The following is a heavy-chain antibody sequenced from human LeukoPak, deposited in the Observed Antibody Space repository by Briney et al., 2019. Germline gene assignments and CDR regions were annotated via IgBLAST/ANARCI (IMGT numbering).Heavy chain of an antibody. D-gene: IGHD3-22*01. Sequence: GASLKISCEGSGYSFTSHCISWVSQMPRGGLEWMGGIVHSGSSTKYGPSFQGHVTISADKSIRSAYLQWSSLKASDTAIYFCAKHFDSSGYYGAWHGMDVWGQGTTVTVSS. V-gene: IGHV5-10-1*01. J-gene: IGHJ6*02. CDR3: AKHFDSSGYYGAWHGMDV. CDR1: GYSFTSHC. CDR2: IVHSGSST.